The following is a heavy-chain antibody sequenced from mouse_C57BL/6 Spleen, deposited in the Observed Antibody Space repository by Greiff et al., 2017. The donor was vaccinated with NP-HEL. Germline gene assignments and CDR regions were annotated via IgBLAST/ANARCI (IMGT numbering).Heavy chain of an antibody. CDR3: ARRYYEEGLGY. CDR2: INPSSGST. Sequence: VKLVESGAELAKPGASVKLSCKASGYTFTSYWMHWVNQRPGQGLEWIGYINPSSGSTKYNQKFKDKATLTADKSSSTADMQLSSLTYEDSAVYYCARRYYEEGLGYWGQGTTLTVSS. V-gene: IGHV1-7*01. D-gene: IGHD2-4*01. CDR1: GYTFTSYW. J-gene: IGHJ2*01.